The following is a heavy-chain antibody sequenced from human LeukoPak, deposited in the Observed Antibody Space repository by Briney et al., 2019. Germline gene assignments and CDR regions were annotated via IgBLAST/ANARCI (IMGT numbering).Heavy chain of an antibody. Sequence: PGGSLRLSCSASGFSFSNYAMHWVRQAPGKGLEYVSAISNNGGSTYYADSVKGRFTISRDNSKNTLYLQMNSLRAEDTAVYYCAREEVTTGAFDIWGQGTMVTVSS. D-gene: IGHD2-21*02. V-gene: IGHV3-64*04. CDR2: ISNNGGST. CDR3: AREEVTTGAFDI. J-gene: IGHJ3*02. CDR1: GFSFSNYA.